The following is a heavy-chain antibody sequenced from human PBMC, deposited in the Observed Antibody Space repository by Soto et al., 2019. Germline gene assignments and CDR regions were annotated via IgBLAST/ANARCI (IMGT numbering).Heavy chain of an antibody. CDR1: GRTFIRSS. J-gene: IGHJ4*02. V-gene: IGHV3-23*01. CDR2: ISGSGGST. D-gene: IGHD3-10*01. Sequence: EGRLILSSEADGRTFIRSSVCRGNKAPGKGLEWVSAISGSGGSTYYADSVKGRFTISRDNSKNTLYLQMNSLRAEDTAVYYCANDLRSRGISTDYWGQGTLVTVSS. CDR3: ANDLRSRGISTDY.